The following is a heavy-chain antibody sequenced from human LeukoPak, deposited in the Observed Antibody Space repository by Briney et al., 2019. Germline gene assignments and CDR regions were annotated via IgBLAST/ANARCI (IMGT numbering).Heavy chain of an antibody. CDR3: ARVGAAADVDY. CDR2: ISSSGSTI. J-gene: IGHJ4*02. CDR1: GFTFSSYE. V-gene: IGHV3-48*03. Sequence: GGSLRLYGAASGFTFSSYEMNWVRQAPGKGLEWVSYISSSGSTIYYADSVKGRVTISRDNAKNSLYLQMNSLRAEDTAVYYCARVGAAADVDYWGQGTLATVSS. D-gene: IGHD6-13*01.